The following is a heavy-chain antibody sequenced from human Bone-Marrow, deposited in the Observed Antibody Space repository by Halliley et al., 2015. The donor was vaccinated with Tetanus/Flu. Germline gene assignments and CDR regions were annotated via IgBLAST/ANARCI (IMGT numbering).Heavy chain of an antibody. CDR3: ARDRTGNTYYGLDV. V-gene: IGHV1-18*01. CDR1: GYTFSNDG. J-gene: IGHJ6*02. Sequence: QLVQSGAEVKRPGASVKVSCKASGYTFSNDGIRWVRQAPGQGLEWMGWISSFNGNTIYAQNLQGRVTMTTETSTTTAYMELRSLTYDDTAVYFCARDRTGNTYYGLDVWGQGTTVTVSS. D-gene: IGHD1-7*01. CDR2: ISSFNGNT.